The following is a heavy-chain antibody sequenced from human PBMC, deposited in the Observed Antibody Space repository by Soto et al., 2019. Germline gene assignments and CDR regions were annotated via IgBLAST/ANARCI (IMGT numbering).Heavy chain of an antibody. J-gene: IGHJ5*02. CDR3: VKDRYCSTTSCLGYFDP. V-gene: IGHV3-64D*06. D-gene: IGHD2-2*01. CDR2: ISSNGGST. Sequence: GGSLRLSCSASGFTFSGYTMHWVRQAPGKGLEYVSGISSNGGSTNYADSVKGRFTISRDNSKNTLYLQMTSLRAEDTAVYYCVKDRYCSTTSCLGYFDPWGQGTLVTVSS. CDR1: GFTFSGYT.